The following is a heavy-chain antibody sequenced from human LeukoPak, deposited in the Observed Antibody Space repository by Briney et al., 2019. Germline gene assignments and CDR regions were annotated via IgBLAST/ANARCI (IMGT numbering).Heavy chain of an antibody. Sequence: PGESLKISCKGSEYSFTNYWIGWVRQMPGKGLKWMGIIYPGDSDARYSPSFQGQVTISADKSISTAYLQWSSLKASDTAMYYCARHGSGWYWSGGNSRLDWFDPWGQGTLVTVSS. CDR3: ARHGSGWYWSGGNSRLDWFDP. D-gene: IGHD6-19*01. CDR1: EYSFTNYW. V-gene: IGHV5-51*01. J-gene: IGHJ5*02. CDR2: IYPGDSDA.